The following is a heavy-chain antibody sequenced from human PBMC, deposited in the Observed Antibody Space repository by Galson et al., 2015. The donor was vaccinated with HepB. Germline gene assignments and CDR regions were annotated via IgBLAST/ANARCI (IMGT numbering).Heavy chain of an antibody. D-gene: IGHD5-24*01. CDR3: TRDSSVDGPPGVFDS. CDR2: LTYDDTFT. Sequence: SLRLSCAASGFTFTTYTIHWVRQAPGKGLEWVAVLTYDDTFTFYADFVKGRFTISRDSSKNTLMYLQMHNLTPDDTAVYYCTRDSSVDGPPGVFDSWGPGTLVTVSS. V-gene: IGHV3-30-3*01. CDR1: GFTFTTYT. J-gene: IGHJ4*02.